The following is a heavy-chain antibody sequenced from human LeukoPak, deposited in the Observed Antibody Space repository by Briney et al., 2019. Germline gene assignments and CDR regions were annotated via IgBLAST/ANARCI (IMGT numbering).Heavy chain of an antibody. D-gene: IGHD6-13*01. CDR2: IIPTFGTA. V-gene: IGHV1-69*05. J-gene: IGHJ5*02. CDR3: ARGGWYSSSFDP. Sequence: ASVKVSCKASGGTFSSYAISWVRQAPGQGLEWMGGIIPTFGTANYAQKFQGRVTITTDESTSTAYMELSSLRSEDTAVYYCARGGWYSSSFDPWGQGTLVTVSS. CDR1: GGTFSSYA.